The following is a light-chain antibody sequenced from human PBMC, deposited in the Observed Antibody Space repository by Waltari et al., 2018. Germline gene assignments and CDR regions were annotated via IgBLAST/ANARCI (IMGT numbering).Light chain of an antibody. V-gene: IGKV1-39*01. CDR1: QSSSSY. Sequence: DIQMTQSPSSLSASVGDRVTITCRASQSSSSYLNWYQQKPGKAPKPLIYAASSLQSGVPSRFSGSGSGTDFTLTVSSLQAEDVAVYYCHQYYIPPLTFGQGTRLEIK. CDR3: HQYYIPPLT. CDR2: AAS. J-gene: IGKJ5*01.